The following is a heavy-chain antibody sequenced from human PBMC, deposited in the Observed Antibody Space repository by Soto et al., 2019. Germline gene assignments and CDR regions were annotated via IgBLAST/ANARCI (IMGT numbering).Heavy chain of an antibody. D-gene: IGHD3-22*01. J-gene: IGHJ6*02. Sequence: GASVKVSCKASGGTFSSYAISWVRQAPGQGLEWMGGIIPIFGTANYAQKFQGRVTITADESTSTAYMELSSLRSEDTAVYYCARDPYYYDSSGTRQYYYYYGMDVWGQGTTVTVSS. CDR2: IIPIFGTA. CDR1: GGTFSSYA. CDR3: ARDPYYYDSSGTRQYYYYYGMDV. V-gene: IGHV1-69*13.